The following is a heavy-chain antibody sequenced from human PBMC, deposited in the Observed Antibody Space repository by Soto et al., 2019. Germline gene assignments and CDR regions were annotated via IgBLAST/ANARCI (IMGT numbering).Heavy chain of an antibody. D-gene: IGHD1-26*01. CDR3: AHRPTKVGAHGAFDI. V-gene: IGHV2-5*02. J-gene: IGHJ3*02. CDR2: IYWDDDK. Sequence: SGPTLVNPTQTLTLTCTFSGFSLSTSGVGVGWIRQPPGKALEWLALIYWDDDKRYSPSPKSRLTITKDTSKNQVVLTMTNMDPADTATYYCAHRPTKVGAHGAFDIWGQGTKVTVSS. CDR1: GFSLSTSGVG.